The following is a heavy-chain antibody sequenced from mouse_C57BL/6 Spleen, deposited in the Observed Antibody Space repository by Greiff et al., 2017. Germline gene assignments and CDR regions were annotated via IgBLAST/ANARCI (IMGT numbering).Heavy chain of an antibody. V-gene: IGHV5-4*01. D-gene: IGHD2-4*01. CDR2: ISDGGSYT. J-gene: IGHJ2*01. Sequence: EVMLVESGGGLVKPGGSLKLSCAASGFTFSSYAMSWVRQTPEKRLEWVATISDGGSYTYYPDNVKGRFTISRDNAKNHLFLQMSHLKSEDTAMYYCARDRGYDYDPLDYWGQGTTLTVSS. CDR3: ARDRGYDYDPLDY. CDR1: GFTFSSYA.